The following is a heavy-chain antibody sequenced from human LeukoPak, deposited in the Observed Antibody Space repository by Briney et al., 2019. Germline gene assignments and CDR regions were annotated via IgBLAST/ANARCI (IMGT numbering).Heavy chain of an antibody. CDR1: GGTFSSYA. CDR3: ARSATWFGELGDFDY. CDR2: IIPIFGTA. J-gene: IGHJ4*02. Sequence: SVKVSCKASGGTFSSYAISWVRQAPRQGLEWMGGIIPIFGTANYAQKFQGRVTITADESTSTAYMELSSLRSEDTAVYYCARSATWFGELGDFDYWGQGTLVTVSS. V-gene: IGHV1-69*13. D-gene: IGHD3-10*01.